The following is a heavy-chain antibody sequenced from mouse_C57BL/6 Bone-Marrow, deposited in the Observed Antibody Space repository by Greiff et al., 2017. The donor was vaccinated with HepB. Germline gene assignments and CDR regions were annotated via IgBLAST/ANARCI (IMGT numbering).Heavy chain of an antibody. Sequence: VHVKQSGAELVRPGASVKLSCTASGFNIKDDYMHWVKQRPEQGLEWIGWIDPENGDTEYASKFQGKATITADTSSNTAYLQLSSLTSEDTAVYYCTTLYYYGSSTPWFAYWGQGTLVTVSA. CDR2: IDPENGDT. V-gene: IGHV14-4*01. J-gene: IGHJ3*01. D-gene: IGHD1-1*01. CDR1: GFNIKDDY. CDR3: TTLYYYGSSTPWFAY.